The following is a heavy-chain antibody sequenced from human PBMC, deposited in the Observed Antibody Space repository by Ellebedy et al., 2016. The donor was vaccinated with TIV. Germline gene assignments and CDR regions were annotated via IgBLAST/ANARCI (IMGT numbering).Heavy chain of an antibody. J-gene: IGHJ5*02. Sequence: GESLKISCAASGFTFSNYAISWVRQAPGKGLEWVSSISGSGGGSYYADSVTGRFTISRDNSKNTLYLQMNSLKAEDTAVYYCAKDFEGHQLDWFDTWGQGTLVTVSS. V-gene: IGHV3-23*01. CDR3: AKDFEGHQLDWFDT. CDR1: GFTFSNYA. CDR2: ISGSGGGS. D-gene: IGHD6-13*01.